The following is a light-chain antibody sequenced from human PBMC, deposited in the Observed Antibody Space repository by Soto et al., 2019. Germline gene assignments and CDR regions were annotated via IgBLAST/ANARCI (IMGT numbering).Light chain of an antibody. Sequence: DIQMTHSPSTLSASVGDRVTITCRASEFISSWLAWYQQKPGKAPKLLIYDTSILASGVPSRFSGSGSGTDFALTISSLHPDDFATYYCQQYNTFSWTFGPGTRVEIK. CDR2: DTS. CDR1: EFISSW. J-gene: IGKJ1*01. CDR3: QQYNTFSWT. V-gene: IGKV1-5*01.